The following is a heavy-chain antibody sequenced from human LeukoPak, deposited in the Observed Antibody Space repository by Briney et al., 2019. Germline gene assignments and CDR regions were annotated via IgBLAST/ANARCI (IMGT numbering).Heavy chain of an antibody. D-gene: IGHD3-22*01. CDR3: ASLPLRYYYDSSGYYEAFDI. J-gene: IGHJ3*02. V-gene: IGHV4-59*08. CDR2: IYYSGST. CDR1: GGSITPHY. Sequence: SETLSLTCTVSGGSITPHYWSWIRQPPGKGLEWIGQIYYSGSTNYNPSLKSRVTISVDTSKNQFSLKLSSVTAADTAVYYCASLPLRYYYDSSGYYEAFDIWGQGTMVTVSS.